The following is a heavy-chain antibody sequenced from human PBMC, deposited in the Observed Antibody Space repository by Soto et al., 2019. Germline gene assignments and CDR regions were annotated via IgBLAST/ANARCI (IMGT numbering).Heavy chain of an antibody. Sequence: QVQLVESGGGVVQPGRSLRLSCAASGSTFSNYGMHWVRQAPGKGLEWVAVISNDGSNKYYADSVKGRFTISRDNSKNTLYLQMNSLRDEDTVVYYCAKDGVYCSGGRCYFGYYFDYWGQGTLVTVSS. J-gene: IGHJ4*02. CDR1: GSTFSNYG. V-gene: IGHV3-30*18. CDR2: ISNDGSNK. D-gene: IGHD2-15*01. CDR3: AKDGVYCSGGRCYFGYYFDY.